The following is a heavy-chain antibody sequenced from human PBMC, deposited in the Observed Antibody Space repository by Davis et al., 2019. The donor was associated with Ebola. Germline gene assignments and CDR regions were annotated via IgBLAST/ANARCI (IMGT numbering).Heavy chain of an antibody. V-gene: IGHV1-46*01. D-gene: IGHD1-20*01. CDR3: ARDEDHTNWYATDY. CDR2: INPNDGRT. Sequence: AASVKVSCKASGYTFTNYYMHWVRQAPGQGLEWMGMINPNDGRTIYAQKFQGRVTVTRDTSTTTVYMDLSSLRSDDTAVYYCARDEDHTNWYATDYWGQGTLVTVSS. CDR1: GYTFTNYY. J-gene: IGHJ4*02.